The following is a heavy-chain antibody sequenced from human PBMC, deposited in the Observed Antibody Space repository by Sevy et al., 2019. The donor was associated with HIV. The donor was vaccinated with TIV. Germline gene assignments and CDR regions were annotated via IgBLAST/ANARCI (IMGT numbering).Heavy chain of an antibody. CDR1: GGTFSSYA. D-gene: IGHD3-3*01. CDR2: IIPIFGTA. V-gene: IGHV1-69*06. J-gene: IGHJ5*02. CDR3: AREDGYYRLNWFDP. Sequence: ASVKVSCKASGGTFSSYAISWVRQAPGQGLEWMGGIIPIFGTANYAQMFQGRVTITADKSTSTAYMELSSLRSEDTAVYYCAREDGYYRLNWFDPWGQGTLVTVSS.